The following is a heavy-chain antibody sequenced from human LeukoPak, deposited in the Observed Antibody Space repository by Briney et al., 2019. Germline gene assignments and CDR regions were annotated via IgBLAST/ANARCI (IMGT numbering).Heavy chain of an antibody. CDR1: GFTFSSYW. CDR3: ASKFHDYNYPFDY. CDR2: IKQDGSEK. V-gene: IGHV3-7*01. Sequence: GGSLRLSCAASGFTFSSYWMTWVRQVPGKGLEWVANIKQDGSEKYYVDSVKGRFTISRDNAKNSLYLQMNSLRAEDTAVYYCASKFHDYNYPFDYWGQGTLVTVSS. J-gene: IGHJ4*02. D-gene: IGHD5-12*01.